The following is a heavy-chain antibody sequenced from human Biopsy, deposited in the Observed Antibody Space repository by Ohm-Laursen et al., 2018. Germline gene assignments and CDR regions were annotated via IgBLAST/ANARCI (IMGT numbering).Heavy chain of an antibody. CDR2: VYYTGGT. J-gene: IGHJ2*01. V-gene: IGHV4-59*01. CDR1: GDSISSYY. D-gene: IGHD3-22*01. Sequence: SDTLSLTCTVSGDSISSYYWSWIQQPPGKGLQWIGYVYYTGGTDYNPSLQSRVTISVDTSKNHFSLRLRSVTPADTAIYYCARDRGYYSDRAVPGYFDLWGRGTLVTVSS. CDR3: ARDRGYYSDRAVPGYFDL.